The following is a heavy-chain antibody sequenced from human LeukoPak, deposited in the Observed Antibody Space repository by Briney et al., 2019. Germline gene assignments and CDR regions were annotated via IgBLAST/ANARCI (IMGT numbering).Heavy chain of an antibody. CDR2: IIPIFGTA. Sequence: SVKVSCKASGGTFSSYAISWVRQAPGQGLEWMGGIIPIFGTANYAQKFQGRVTITTDESTSTAYMELSSLRSEDTAVYYCASGGLRPHPSWFDPWGQGTLVTVSS. J-gene: IGHJ5*02. D-gene: IGHD3-16*01. CDR1: GGTFSSYA. CDR3: ASGGLRPHPSWFDP. V-gene: IGHV1-69*05.